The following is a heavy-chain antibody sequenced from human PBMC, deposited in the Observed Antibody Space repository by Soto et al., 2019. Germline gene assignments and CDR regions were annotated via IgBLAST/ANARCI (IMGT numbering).Heavy chain of an antibody. CDR3: ARYCISTSCQTYYFDY. J-gene: IGHJ4*02. CDR2: IYNNGKT. V-gene: IGHV4-31*03. CDR1: GGSISSGGYY. Sequence: SETLSLTCTVSGGSISSGGYYWSWIRQHRGKGLEWIGYIYNNGKTYYNPSLKTRVTISLDTSKDQFSLKLNSVTAADTAVYYCARYCISTSCQTYYFDYWGQGTLVIVSS. D-gene: IGHD2-2*01.